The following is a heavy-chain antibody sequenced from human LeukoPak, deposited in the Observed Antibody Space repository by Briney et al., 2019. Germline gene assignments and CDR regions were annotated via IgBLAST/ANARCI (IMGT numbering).Heavy chain of an antibody. D-gene: IGHD4-17*01. CDR2: ISYDGSNK. Sequence: LPGGSLRLSCAASGFTFSSYAMHWVRQAPGKGLEWVAVISYDGSNKYYADSVKGRFTISRDNTKNTLYLQMNSLRAEDTALYDCAKFLCYGVRNILDYWGQGTLVTVSS. CDR1: GFTFSSYA. CDR3: AKFLCYGVRNILDY. J-gene: IGHJ4*02. V-gene: IGHV3-30*04.